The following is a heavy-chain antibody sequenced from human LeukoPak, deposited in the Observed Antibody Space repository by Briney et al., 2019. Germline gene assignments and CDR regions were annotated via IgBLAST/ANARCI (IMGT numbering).Heavy chain of an antibody. Sequence: PGGSLRLSCASSGFTFSTYAMNWVRQAPGEGLEWVSAISGSGGSTFYADSVKGRFTISRDNSNNTFYLEMNSLRAEDTAVYYCAKGGGSYSGFDIWGHGTVVTVS. V-gene: IGHV3-23*01. CDR2: ISGSGGST. CDR3: AKGGGSYSGFDI. J-gene: IGHJ3*02. D-gene: IGHD1-26*01. CDR1: GFTFSTYA.